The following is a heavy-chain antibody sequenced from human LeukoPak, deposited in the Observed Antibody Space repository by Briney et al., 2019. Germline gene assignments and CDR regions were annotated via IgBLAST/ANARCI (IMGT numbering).Heavy chain of an antibody. V-gene: IGHV3-7*01. J-gene: IGHJ4*02. CDR1: GFMFPTYW. D-gene: IGHD1-26*01. Sequence: GGSLRLSCAASGFMFPTYWMSWVRQVPGKGLEWVANIRQDGSEKYYVDSVKGRFTITRDNAKTSLYLQMNSLRAEDTGIYYCARDKVVGATYFDYWGQGILVPVSS. CDR2: IRQDGSEK. CDR3: ARDKVVGATYFDY.